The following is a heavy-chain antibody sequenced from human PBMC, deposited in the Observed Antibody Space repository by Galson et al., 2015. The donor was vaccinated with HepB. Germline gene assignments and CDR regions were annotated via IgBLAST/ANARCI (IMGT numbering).Heavy chain of an antibody. CDR3: ATGFMNYMDV. J-gene: IGHJ6*03. V-gene: IGHV3-33*01. CDR1: GFTFSSYA. D-gene: IGHD3-16*01. Sequence: SLRLSCAASGFTFSSYAMHWVRQAPGKGLEWVALLWYDASEKYYVDSVKGRFTISRDNSKNTLYLQMSNLRNEDTAVYYCATGFMNYMDVWGTGTTVTVS. CDR2: LWYDASEK.